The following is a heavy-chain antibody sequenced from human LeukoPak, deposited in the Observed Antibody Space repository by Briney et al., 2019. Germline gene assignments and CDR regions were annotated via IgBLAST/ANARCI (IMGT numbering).Heavy chain of an antibody. J-gene: IGHJ4*02. CDR2: IYPDDSDT. CDR1: GYRFTSHW. Sequence: GESLNISCKGSGYRFTSHWIAWVRQMPGKGLEWMGIIYPDDSDTRYSPSFQGQVTISVDKSISTAYLQWSSLKASDTAMYYCASTNCSNGVCYTSGFDYWGQGTLVAVSS. V-gene: IGHV5-51*01. CDR3: ASTNCSNGVCYTSGFDY. D-gene: IGHD2-8*01.